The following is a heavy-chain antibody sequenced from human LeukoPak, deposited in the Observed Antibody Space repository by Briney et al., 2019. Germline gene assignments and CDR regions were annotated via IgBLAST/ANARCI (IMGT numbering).Heavy chain of an antibody. CDR1: GGSISNTNYY. V-gene: IGHV4-39*07. D-gene: IGHD6-13*01. J-gene: IGHJ6*03. CDR3: ARLAAAHGINYYYYYYMDV. Sequence: PSETLSLTCSVSGGSISNTNYYWGWIRQPPGKGLDWIGSIYHSGSTYYNPSLKSRVTISVDTSKNQFSLKLSSVTAADTAVYYCARLAAAHGINYYYYYYMDVWGKGTTVTVSS. CDR2: IYHSGST.